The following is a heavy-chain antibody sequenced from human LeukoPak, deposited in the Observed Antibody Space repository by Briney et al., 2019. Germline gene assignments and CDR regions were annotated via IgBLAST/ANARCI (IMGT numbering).Heavy chain of an antibody. D-gene: IGHD3-3*01. CDR2: IYTSGST. CDR3: ARELRFLEWLLVDY. Sequence: SETLSLTCTVSGGSISSYYWSWIRQPAGKGLEWIGRIYTSGSTYYNPSLKSRVTISVDTSKNQFSLKLSSVTAADTAVYYCARELRFLEWLLVDYWGQGTLVTVSS. CDR1: GGSISSYY. V-gene: IGHV4-4*07. J-gene: IGHJ4*02.